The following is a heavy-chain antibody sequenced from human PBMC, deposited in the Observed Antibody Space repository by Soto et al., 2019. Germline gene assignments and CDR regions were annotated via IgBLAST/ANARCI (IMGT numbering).Heavy chain of an antibody. CDR2: IYYSGST. Sequence: PSETLSLTCTVSGGSISSGGYYWSWIRQHPGKGLEWIGYIYYSGSTYYNPSLKSRVTISVDTSKNQFSLKLSSVTAADTAVYYCARASYCSSTSCYEILGSWFDPWGQGTLVTVSS. D-gene: IGHD2-2*01. V-gene: IGHV4-31*03. CDR3: ARASYCSSTSCYEILGSWFDP. J-gene: IGHJ5*02. CDR1: GGSISSGGYY.